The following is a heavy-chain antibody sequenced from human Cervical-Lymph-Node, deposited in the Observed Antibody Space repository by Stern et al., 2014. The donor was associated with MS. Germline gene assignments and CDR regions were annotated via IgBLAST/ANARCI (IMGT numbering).Heavy chain of an antibody. D-gene: IGHD3-3*01. J-gene: IGHJ6*02. CDR1: GFTFSSYS. V-gene: IGHV3-48*02. CDR3: AGREDIHYDFQNGNRYYHGMDV. Sequence: EVQLVESGGDLVQPGGSLTLSCAASGFTFSSYSMNWVRQAPGKGLEWVSYISSRGRTKHYADSVKDRFTVSRDNVKNSVYLQMNSLRDEDRAVYYCAGREDIHYDFQNGNRYYHGMDVWGQGTTVTVSS. CDR2: ISSRGRTK.